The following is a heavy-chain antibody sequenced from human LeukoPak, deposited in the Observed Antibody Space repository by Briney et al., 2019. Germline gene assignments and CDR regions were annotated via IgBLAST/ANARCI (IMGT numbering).Heavy chain of an antibody. J-gene: IGHJ6*02. CDR2: ISYDGSNK. V-gene: IGHV3-30*18. CDR1: GFTFSSYG. D-gene: IGHD2-2*01. CDR3: AKDCCSSSSCYGYYYYGMDV. Sequence: GGSLRLSCAASGFTFSSYGMHWVRQAPGKGLGWVAVISYDGSNKYYADSVKGRFTISRDNSKNTLYLQMNSLRAEDTAVYYCAKDCCSSSSCYGYYYYGMDVWGQGTTVTVSS.